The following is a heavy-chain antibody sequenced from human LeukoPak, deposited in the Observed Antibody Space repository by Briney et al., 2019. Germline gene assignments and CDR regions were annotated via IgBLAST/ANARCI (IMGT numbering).Heavy chain of an antibody. V-gene: IGHV3-23*01. J-gene: IGHJ4*02. CDR2: ISGSGGST. Sequence: GGSLRLSCAASGFTFSGYAMSWVRQAPGKGPEWVSAISGSGGSTYYADPVKGRFTISRDNSKNTLYLQMNSLRAEDTAVYYCAAGGRGLPLTPFDYRGQGTLGTGSS. D-gene: IGHD1-26*01. CDR1: GFTFSGYA. CDR3: AAGGRGLPLTPFDY.